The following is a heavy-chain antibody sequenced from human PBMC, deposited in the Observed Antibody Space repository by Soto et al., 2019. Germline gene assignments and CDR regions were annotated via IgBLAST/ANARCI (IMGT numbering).Heavy chain of an antibody. J-gene: IGHJ4*02. CDR2: IIPIFGTA. Sequence: GASVKVSCKASGGNFSSYAISWVRQAPGQGLEWMGGIIPIFGTANYAQKFQGRVTITADESTSTAYMELSSLRSEDTAVYYCARDGYSYGYYFDYWGQGTLVTVSS. D-gene: IGHD5-18*01. CDR1: GGNFSSYA. CDR3: ARDGYSYGYYFDY. V-gene: IGHV1-69*13.